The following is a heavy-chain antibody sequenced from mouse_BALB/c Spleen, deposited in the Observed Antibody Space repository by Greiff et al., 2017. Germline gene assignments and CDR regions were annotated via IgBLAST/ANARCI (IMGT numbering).Heavy chain of an antibody. V-gene: IGHV14-3*02. CDR3: ARGGYYGNYDYAMDY. D-gene: IGHD2-1*01. CDR2: IDPANGNT. J-gene: IGHJ4*01. CDR1: GFNIKDTY. Sequence: VQLQQSGAELVKPGASVKLSCTASGFNIKDTYMHWVKQRPEQGLEWIGRIDPANGNTKYDPKFQGKATITADTSSNTAYLQLSSLTSEDTAVYYCARGGYYGNYDYAMDYWGQGTSVTVSS.